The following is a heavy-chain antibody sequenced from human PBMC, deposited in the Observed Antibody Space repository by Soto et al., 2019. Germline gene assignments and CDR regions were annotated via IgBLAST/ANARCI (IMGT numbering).Heavy chain of an antibody. CDR2: ISGYNGNT. CDR3: ARDREYYYDSSGNYYYHYGLDV. Sequence: ASVKVSCKASGYTFTDYGISWVRQAPGQVLEWMGWISGYNGNTKYAQKFQGRVTMTTDTPTNTAYMELRSLRSDDTAVYYCARDREYYYDSSGNYYYHYGLDVWGQGTKVTVYS. D-gene: IGHD3-22*01. CDR1: GYTFTDYG. J-gene: IGHJ6*02. V-gene: IGHV1-18*04.